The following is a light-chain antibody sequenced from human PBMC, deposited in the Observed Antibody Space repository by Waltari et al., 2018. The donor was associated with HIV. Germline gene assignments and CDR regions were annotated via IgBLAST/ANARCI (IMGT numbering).Light chain of an antibody. V-gene: IGLV3-21*04. CDR2: YNR. Sequence: SYVLTQPPSVSVAPGKTARLTCGGSSIGSKSVHWYLQRPGQAPVLVIYYNRDRPSGIPERLSGFTSGNSATLTISRVEAGDEADYYCQVWDSTSDQVVFGGGTKLTVL. CDR3: QVWDSTSDQVV. J-gene: IGLJ2*01. CDR1: SIGSKS.